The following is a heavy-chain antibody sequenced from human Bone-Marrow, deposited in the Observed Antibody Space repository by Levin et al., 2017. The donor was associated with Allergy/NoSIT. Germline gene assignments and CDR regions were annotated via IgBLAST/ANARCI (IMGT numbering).Heavy chain of an antibody. J-gene: IGHJ4*02. CDR3: AKDLGRGFEYSSTSSLDY. D-gene: IGHD6-6*01. CDR1: GFNFRNNG. Sequence: GESLKISCAVSGFNFRNNGMHWVRQAPGKGLEWVAAISFDGRNQYYADSVRGRLTISRDNFKNTLSLQMTSLRAEDTAVYYCAKDLGRGFEYSSTSSLDYWGQGTLVTVSS. V-gene: IGHV3-30*18. CDR2: ISFDGRNQ.